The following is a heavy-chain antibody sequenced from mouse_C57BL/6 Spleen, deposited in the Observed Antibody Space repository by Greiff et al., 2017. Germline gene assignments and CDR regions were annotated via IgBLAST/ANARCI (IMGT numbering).Heavy chain of an antibody. J-gene: IGHJ2*01. D-gene: IGHD3-3*01. CDR2: IDPSDSYT. CDR1: GYTFTSYW. CDR3: ARLGTYYFDY. Sequence: QVQLQQPGAELVMPGASVKLSCKASGYTFTSYWMPWVKQRPGQGLEWIGEIDPSDSYTNYNQKFKGKSTLTVDKSSSTAYMQLSSLTSEDSAVYYCARLGTYYFDYWGQGTTLTVSS. V-gene: IGHV1-69*01.